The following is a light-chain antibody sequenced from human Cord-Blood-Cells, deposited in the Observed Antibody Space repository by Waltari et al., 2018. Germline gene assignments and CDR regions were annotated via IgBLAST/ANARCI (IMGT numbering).Light chain of an antibody. CDR3: QQSYSTPYT. Sequence: DIQMTQSPSSLSASVGDRVTITCRASQSISSDLNWYQPKPGKAPKLRVYAASGLQSGVPSRFSGSGSGTEFTLTISSLQPEDVATYYCQQSYSTPYTFGQGTKLEIK. J-gene: IGKJ2*01. V-gene: IGKV1-39*01. CDR1: QSISSD. CDR2: AAS.